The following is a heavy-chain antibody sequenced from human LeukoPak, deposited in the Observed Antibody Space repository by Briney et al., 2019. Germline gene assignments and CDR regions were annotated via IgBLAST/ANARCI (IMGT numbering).Heavy chain of an antibody. V-gene: IGHV1-2*02. J-gene: IGHJ4*02. CDR3: ARSFCRSYGSGSPLLGY. CDR2: INPNSGGT. D-gene: IGHD3-10*01. Sequence: ASVKVSCKASGYTFTGYYMHWVRQAPGQGLEWMGWINPNSGGTNYAQKFQGRVTMTRDTSISTAYMELSRLRSDDTAVYYCARSFCRSYGSGSPLLGYWGQGTLVTVSS. CDR1: GYTFTGYY.